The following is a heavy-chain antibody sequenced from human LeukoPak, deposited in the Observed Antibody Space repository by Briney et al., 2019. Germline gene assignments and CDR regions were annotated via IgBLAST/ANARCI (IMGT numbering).Heavy chain of an antibody. Sequence: GGSLRLSCAASGFTFRSHWVHWVRRAPGKGLVWVSRINSDGSTTNYADSVKGRFTISRDNAKNTLYLQMSSLRAEDTAIYYCAKNVGTSTRNGLDVWGQGTTVTVSS. J-gene: IGHJ6*02. CDR2: INSDGSTT. V-gene: IGHV3-74*01. CDR3: AKNVGTSTRNGLDV. D-gene: IGHD2-2*01. CDR1: GFTFRSHW.